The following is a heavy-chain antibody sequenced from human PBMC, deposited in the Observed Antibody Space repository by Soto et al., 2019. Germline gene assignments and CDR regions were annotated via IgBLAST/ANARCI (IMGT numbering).Heavy chain of an antibody. CDR3: VKNSGWFNT. V-gene: IGHV3-23*01. J-gene: IGHJ5*02. CDR2: ILDTGTTV. CDR1: PWRRSSTG. D-gene: IGHD3-10*01. Sequence: SWVTLRRPCSACPWRRSSTGMSRVRPAPGKGLEWVSTILDTGTTVFYADSVKGRFTVSRDNSTNTLYVQMNNLRADATAVYYCVKNSGWFNTSGQGALVTVHS.